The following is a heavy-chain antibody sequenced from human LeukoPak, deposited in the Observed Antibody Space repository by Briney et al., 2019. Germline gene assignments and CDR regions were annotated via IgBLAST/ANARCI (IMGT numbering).Heavy chain of an antibody. V-gene: IGHV3-23*01. CDR3: AKDRQNCGGDCVSGPNFQH. CDR2: ISGSGGST. CDR1: GFTFSSYA. D-gene: IGHD2-21*02. J-gene: IGHJ1*01. Sequence: GGSLRLSCAASGFTFSSYAMRWVRQAPGKGLEWVSAISGSGGSTYYADSVKGRFTISRDNSKNTLYLQMNSLRAEDTAVYYCAKDRQNCGGDCVSGPNFQHWGQGTLVTVSS.